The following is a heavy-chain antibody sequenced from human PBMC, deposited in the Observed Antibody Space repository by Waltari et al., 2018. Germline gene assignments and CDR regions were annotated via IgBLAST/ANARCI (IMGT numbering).Heavy chain of an antibody. J-gene: IGHJ5*02. V-gene: IGHV4-34*02. CDR1: GGSFRAYY. Sequence: QVQLQQWGAGQLKTSETLSLTCAVSGGSFRAYYWAWIRQRPGKGLEWIGEINDGGITKSNPSLKSRCTISVDTSKNQFSLRLTSVTGADTAVYYCAKPLYTSGWHGYETWGPGNLVTVSS. CDR2: INDGGIT. D-gene: IGHD3-22*01. CDR3: AKPLYTSGWHGYET.